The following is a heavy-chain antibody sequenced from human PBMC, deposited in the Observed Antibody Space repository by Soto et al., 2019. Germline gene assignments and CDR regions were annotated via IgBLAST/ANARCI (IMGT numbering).Heavy chain of an antibody. Sequence: GASVKVSCKASGGTFSSYTISWVRQAPGQGLEWMGRIIPILGIANYAQKFQGRVTITADESTNTAYMELSSLRSEDTAVYYCARVRSGWYAGYYFDYWGQGTLVTVSS. CDR1: GGTFSSYT. V-gene: IGHV1-69*02. D-gene: IGHD6-19*01. CDR2: IIPILGIA. J-gene: IGHJ4*02. CDR3: ARVRSGWYAGYYFDY.